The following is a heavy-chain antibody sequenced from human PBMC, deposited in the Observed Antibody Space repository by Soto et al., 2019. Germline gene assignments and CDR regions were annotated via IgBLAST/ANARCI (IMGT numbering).Heavy chain of an antibody. CDR1: GFTFGTTD. CDR3: VKNSGWFNT. CDR2: IDGSGGIT. D-gene: IGHD3-10*01. Sequence: QLLQSGGGLVQPGVSLTLSCAASGFTFGTTDMSWVRQAPGAGLEWVSTIDGSGGITYYADSVKGRFTISRDNSRNTVYLQMNSLRGDDTALYYCVKNSGWFNTWGQGALVTVSS. V-gene: IGHV3-23*01. J-gene: IGHJ5*02.